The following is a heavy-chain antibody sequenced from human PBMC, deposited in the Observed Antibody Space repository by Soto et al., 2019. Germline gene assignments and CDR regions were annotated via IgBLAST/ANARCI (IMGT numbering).Heavy chain of an antibody. D-gene: IGHD3-16*02. Sequence: GASVKVSCKASGYTFTSYGISWVRQAPGQGLEWMGWISAYNGNTNYAQKLQGRVTMTTDTSTSTAYMELRSLRSDDTAVYYCARDRPRKDYVWGSYRQDYYFDYWGQGTLVTV. CDR1: GYTFTSYG. CDR2: ISAYNGNT. V-gene: IGHV1-18*01. CDR3: ARDRPRKDYVWGSYRQDYYFDY. J-gene: IGHJ4*02.